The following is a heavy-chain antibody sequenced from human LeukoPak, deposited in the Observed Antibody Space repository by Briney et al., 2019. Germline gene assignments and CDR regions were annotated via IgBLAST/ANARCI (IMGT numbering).Heavy chain of an antibody. J-gene: IGHJ1*01. CDR2: IRYDGSNK. D-gene: IGHD6-13*01. CDR1: GFTFSSYG. Sequence: GGSLRLSCAASGFTFSSYGMHWDRQAPGKGLEWVAFIRYDGSNKYYADSVKGRFTISRDNSKNTLYLQMNSLRAEDTAVYYCAKAGIAAAGTWSGYFQHWGQGTLVTVSS. CDR3: AKAGIAAAGTWSGYFQH. V-gene: IGHV3-30*02.